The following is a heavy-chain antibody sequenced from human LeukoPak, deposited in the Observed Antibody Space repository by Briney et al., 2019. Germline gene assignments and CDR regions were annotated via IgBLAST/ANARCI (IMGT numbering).Heavy chain of an antibody. J-gene: IGHJ4*02. D-gene: IGHD3-22*01. CDR2: ISYDGNNI. V-gene: IGHV3-30*04. Sequence: PGRSLRLSCAASGFSFSRYAMHWVRQPPGKGLEWVAVISYDGNNIYYADSVKGRFTISRDNAKNSLYLQMNSLRAEDTAVYYCAKYYYDSSGYYYIPYYFDYWGQGALVTVSS. CDR1: GFSFSRYA. CDR3: AKYYYDSSGYYYIPYYFDY.